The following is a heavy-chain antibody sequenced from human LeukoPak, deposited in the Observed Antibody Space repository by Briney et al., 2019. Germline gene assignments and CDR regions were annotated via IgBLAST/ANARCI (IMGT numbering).Heavy chain of an antibody. CDR3: ALLACCGGDCYLSNY. J-gene: IGHJ4*02. Sequence: GASVKVSCKASGYTFTSYDINWVRQATGQGLEWMGWMNPNSGNTGYAQKFQGRVTMTRNTSISTAYMELSSLRSEDTAVYYCALLACCGGDCYLSNYWGQGTLVTVSS. CDR1: GYTFTSYD. V-gene: IGHV1-8*01. CDR2: MNPNSGNT. D-gene: IGHD2-21*02.